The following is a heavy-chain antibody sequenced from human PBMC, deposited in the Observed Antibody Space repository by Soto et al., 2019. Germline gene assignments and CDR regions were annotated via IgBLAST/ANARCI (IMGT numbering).Heavy chain of an antibody. CDR2: IDPSDSYT. V-gene: IGHV5-10-1*01. J-gene: IGHJ5*02. Sequence: GESLKISCKGSGYSFTSYLISWVRQMPGKGLEWMGRIDPSDSYTNYSPSFQGHVTISADKSISTAYLQWSSLKASDTAMYYCAKTTVTSYNWFDPWGQGTLVTVSS. CDR1: GYSFTSYL. D-gene: IGHD4-17*01. CDR3: AKTTVTSYNWFDP.